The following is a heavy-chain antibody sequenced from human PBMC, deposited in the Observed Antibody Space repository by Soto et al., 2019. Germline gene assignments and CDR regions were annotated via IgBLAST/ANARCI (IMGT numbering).Heavy chain of an antibody. CDR2: INPSGGST. V-gene: IGHV1-46*03. CDR3: ARVLRLITIFGVVEYYFDY. Sequence: QVQLVQSGAEVKKPGASVKVSCKASGYTFTSYYMHWVRQAPGQGLEWMGIINPSGGSTSYAQKFQGRVTMTRDTSTSTVYMELSSLRSEDTAVYYCARVLRLITIFGVVEYYFDYWGQGTLVTVSS. D-gene: IGHD3-3*01. CDR1: GYTFTSYY. J-gene: IGHJ4*02.